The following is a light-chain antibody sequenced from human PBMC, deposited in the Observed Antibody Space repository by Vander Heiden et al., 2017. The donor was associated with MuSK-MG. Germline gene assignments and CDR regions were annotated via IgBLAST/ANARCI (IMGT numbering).Light chain of an antibody. J-gene: IGLJ3*02. CDR2: KDS. V-gene: IGLV3-25*03. CDR3: QSADSSGTWV. CDR1: ALPTQY. Sequence: SYELTQPPSVPVSPGQTARITCPGDALPTQYAYWYQQKPGQAPVLVIYKDSERPSGIPERFSGSSSGTTVTLTISRVQAEDEADYYCQSADSSGTWVFGGGTKLTVL.